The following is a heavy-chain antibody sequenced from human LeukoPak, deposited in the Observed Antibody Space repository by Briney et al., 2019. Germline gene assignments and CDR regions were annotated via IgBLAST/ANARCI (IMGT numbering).Heavy chain of an antibody. V-gene: IGHV3-11*04. Sequence: GGSLRLPCAASGFTFSDYYMSWIRQAPGKGLEWVSYISSSGSTIYYADSVKGRFTISRDNAKNSLYLQMNSLRAEDTAVYYCAGGSASSWIQLLDYWGQGTLVTVSS. D-gene: IGHD5-18*01. CDR2: ISSSGSTI. CDR3: AGGSASSWIQLLDY. J-gene: IGHJ4*02. CDR1: GFTFSDYY.